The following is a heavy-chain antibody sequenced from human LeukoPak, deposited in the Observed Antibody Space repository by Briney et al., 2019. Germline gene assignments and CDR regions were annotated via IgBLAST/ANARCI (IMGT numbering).Heavy chain of an antibody. CDR3: TRHRSAPRDWLDS. CDR2: IDPLDSQT. Sequence: GESLKISCKASGYNFTSYWITWVRQLPGKGPEWMGRIDPLDSQTNYRPSFQGHVTISADKSITTAYLQWRSLKASDTAMYYCTRHRSAPRDWLDSWGQGTLVTFSS. V-gene: IGHV5-10-1*01. CDR1: GYNFTSYW. D-gene: IGHD1-14*01. J-gene: IGHJ5*01.